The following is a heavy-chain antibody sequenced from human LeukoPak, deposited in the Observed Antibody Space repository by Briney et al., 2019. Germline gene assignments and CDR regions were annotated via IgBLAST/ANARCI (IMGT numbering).Heavy chain of an antibody. CDR3: AKGSYYDSSGSFYFDY. J-gene: IGHJ4*02. V-gene: IGHV3-23*01. Sequence: GGSLRLSCVASGFTFSSYSTSWVRQAPWKGLEWVSGISGSGDNTYYADSVKGRFTISRDNSKNTLYVQVNSLGTEDTAAYYCAKGSYYDSSGSFYFDYWGQGTLVTVSS. CDR1: GFTFSSYS. D-gene: IGHD3-22*01. CDR2: ISGSGDNT.